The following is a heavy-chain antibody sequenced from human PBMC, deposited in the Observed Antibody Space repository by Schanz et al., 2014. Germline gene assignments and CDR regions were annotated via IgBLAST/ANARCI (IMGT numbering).Heavy chain of an antibody. CDR1: GFTFEDYA. J-gene: IGHJ4*02. CDR2: LSWNSDSI. Sequence: EVQLVESGGGLVQPGRSLRLSCTASGFTFEDYAMHWVRLAPGKGLEWVSGLSWNSDSIDYAGSVKGRFTISRDNAKNSLILQMNSLRAEDTALYFCVKGHHSSLLWYFDYWGQGTLVTVSS. D-gene: IGHD3-22*01. CDR3: VKGHHSSLLWYFDY. V-gene: IGHV3-9*01.